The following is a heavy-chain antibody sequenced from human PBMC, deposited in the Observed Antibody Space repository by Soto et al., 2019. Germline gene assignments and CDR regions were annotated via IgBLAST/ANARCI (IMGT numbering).Heavy chain of an antibody. D-gene: IGHD5-12*01. CDR1: GFIFSTYG. Sequence: MQLVECGGGVVQPGRSLRVSCEASGFIFSTYGMHWVRQAPGKGLEWVAVISYDGRNKYYADSVRGRFTISRDNSKNTLHLQMNSLRGEDTAVYYCAKDTATAITSYYFYGMDVWGQGTTVTVSS. V-gene: IGHV3-30*18. CDR3: AKDTATAITSYYFYGMDV. J-gene: IGHJ6*02. CDR2: ISYDGRNK.